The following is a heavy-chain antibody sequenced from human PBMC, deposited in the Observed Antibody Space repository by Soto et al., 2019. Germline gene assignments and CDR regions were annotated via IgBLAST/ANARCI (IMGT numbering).Heavy chain of an antibody. CDR3: ARRKELWAADGTYFYYSMDV. V-gene: IGHV5-51*01. CDR1: GYSFTNYW. Sequence: LKISCKGSGYSFTNYWIGWVRQMPGKGLGWMGIIYPGDSDTRYSPSFQGQVTISADKSISTAYLQWSSLKASDTAMYYCARRKELWAADGTYFYYSMDVWGQGTTVTVSS. CDR2: IYPGDSDT. D-gene: IGHD6-13*01. J-gene: IGHJ6*02.